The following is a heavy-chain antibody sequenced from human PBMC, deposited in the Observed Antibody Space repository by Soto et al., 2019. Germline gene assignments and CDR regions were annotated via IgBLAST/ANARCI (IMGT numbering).Heavy chain of an antibody. CDR1: GFTFSSSA. V-gene: IGHV1-58*01. CDR3: AGRYCSGGSCCSYYGMDV. J-gene: IGHJ6*02. Sequence: SVQVSFKSSGFTFSSSALQLVRQARGQRLEWIGWIVVCSGKTNYAQKFQERVTITRDMSTSTAYMELSRLRSEDTAVYWCAGRYCSGGSCCSYYGMDVWGQGTTVTVSS. CDR2: IVVCSGKT. D-gene: IGHD2-15*01.